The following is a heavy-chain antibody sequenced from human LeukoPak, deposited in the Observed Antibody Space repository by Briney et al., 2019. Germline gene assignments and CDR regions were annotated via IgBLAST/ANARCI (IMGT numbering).Heavy chain of an antibody. D-gene: IGHD7-27*01. V-gene: IGHV1-2*02. CDR3: ARVAWGAGDGMDV. CDR1: GYTFTGYY. J-gene: IGHJ6*02. CDR2: INPNSGGT. Sequence: ASVKVSCKASGYTFTGYYMHWVRQAPGQGLEWMGWINPNSGGTNYAQKFQGRVTITRDTSASTAYMELSSLRSEDTAVYYCARVAWGAGDGMDVWGQGTTVTVSS.